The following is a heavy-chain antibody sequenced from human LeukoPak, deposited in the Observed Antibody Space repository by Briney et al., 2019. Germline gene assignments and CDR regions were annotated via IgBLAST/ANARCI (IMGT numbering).Heavy chain of an antibody. CDR2: IIPIFGTA. CDR3: AREAIVVVPAAIGYYYGMDV. D-gene: IGHD2-2*01. CDR1: GGTFSSYA. J-gene: IGHJ6*02. Sequence: ASVKVSCKASGGTFSSYAISWVRQAPGQGLEWMGGIIPIFGTANYAQKFQGRVTITADESTSTAYMELSSLRSEDTAVYYCAREAIVVVPAAIGYYYGMDVWGQGTTVTVSS. V-gene: IGHV1-69*13.